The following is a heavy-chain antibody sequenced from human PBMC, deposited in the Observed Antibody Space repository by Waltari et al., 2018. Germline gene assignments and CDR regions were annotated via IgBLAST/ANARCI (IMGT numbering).Heavy chain of an antibody. CDR1: GFTVSSNY. Sequence: EVQLVESGGGLIQPGGSLRLSSAASGFTVSSNYMSWVRQAQGKGLECVSVIYSGGSTYYADSVKGRFTISRDNSKNTLYLQMNSLRAEDTAVYYCARLGSSCRVDPWGQGTLVTVSS. V-gene: IGHV3-53*01. D-gene: IGHD2-15*01. CDR2: IYSGGST. CDR3: ARLGSSCRVDP. J-gene: IGHJ5*02.